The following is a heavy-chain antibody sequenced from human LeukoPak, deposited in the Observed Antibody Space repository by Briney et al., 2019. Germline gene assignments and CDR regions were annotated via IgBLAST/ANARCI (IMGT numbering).Heavy chain of an antibody. CDR3: ARGRGSGNKENWFDP. D-gene: IGHD6-19*01. V-gene: IGHV1-8*01. Sequence: ASVKVSCKASGYTFTPYDINWVRQATGQRLEWMGWMNPNRGNTHNAQKFHGRDTMTRNTSIPTAYMELSSLRSEDTDVYYCARGRGSGNKENWFDPWGQGTLVTVSS. CDR1: GYTFTPYD. J-gene: IGHJ5*02. CDR2: MNPNRGNT.